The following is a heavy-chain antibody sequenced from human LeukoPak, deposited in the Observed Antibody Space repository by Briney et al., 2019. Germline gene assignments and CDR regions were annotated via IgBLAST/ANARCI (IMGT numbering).Heavy chain of an antibody. V-gene: IGHV3-13*01. Sequence: GGSLRLSCAASGFTFSSYDMHWVRQATGKGLEWVSAIGTAGDKYYPGSVKGRFTISRENAKNSLYLQMNSLRAGDTAVYYCARSTAMVANDAFDIWGQGTMVTVSS. D-gene: IGHD5-18*01. CDR3: ARSTAMVANDAFDI. CDR2: IGTAGDK. J-gene: IGHJ3*02. CDR1: GFTFSSYD.